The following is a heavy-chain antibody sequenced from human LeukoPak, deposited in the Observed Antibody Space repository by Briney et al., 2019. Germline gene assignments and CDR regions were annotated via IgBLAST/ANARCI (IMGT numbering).Heavy chain of an antibody. Sequence: PGRSLRLSCAASGFTFSSYGMHWVRQAPGKGLEWVAVISYDGSNKYYADSVKGRFTISRDNSKNTLYLQMNSLRAEDTAVYYCAKDRAEYSSSWPVDYWGQGTLVTVSS. CDR2: ISYDGSNK. V-gene: IGHV3-30*18. D-gene: IGHD6-13*01. CDR3: AKDRAEYSSSWPVDY. CDR1: GFTFSSYG. J-gene: IGHJ4*02.